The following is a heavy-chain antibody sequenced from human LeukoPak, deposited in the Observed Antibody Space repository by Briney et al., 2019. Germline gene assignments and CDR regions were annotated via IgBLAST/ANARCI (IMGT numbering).Heavy chain of an antibody. J-gene: IGHJ6*02. Sequence: GVSLTLSCAASVLIVSSNYVSWVRHAPGKGLEWLSVIYSGGSTYYADSVKGRFTISRHNSKNTLCLQMNSLRAEDTAVYYCATSPATRRAYYYYGMDVWGQGTTVTVSS. CDR1: VLIVSSNY. D-gene: IGHD5-12*01. V-gene: IGHV3-53*04. CDR3: ATSPATRRAYYYYGMDV. CDR2: IYSGGST.